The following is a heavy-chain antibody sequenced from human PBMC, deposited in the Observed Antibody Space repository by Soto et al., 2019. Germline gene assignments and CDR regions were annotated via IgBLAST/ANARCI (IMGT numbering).Heavy chain of an antibody. CDR1: GFTFDDYA. J-gene: IGHJ3*02. V-gene: IGHV3-9*01. CDR3: AKDLSAASGYRNGAFDI. CDR2: INWNSGAI. Sequence: GGSLRLSCAASGFTFDDYAMHWVRQAPGKGLEWVSGINWNSGAIGYADSVRGRFTISRDNAKNSLYLQMNSLRAEDTALYYCAKDLSAASGYRNGAFDIWGQGTMVTVSS. D-gene: IGHD3-3*01.